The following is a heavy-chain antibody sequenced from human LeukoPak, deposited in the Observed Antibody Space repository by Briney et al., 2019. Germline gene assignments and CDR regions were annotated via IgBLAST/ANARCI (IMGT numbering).Heavy chain of an antibody. Sequence: GASVKVSCKASGGTFSSYAISWVRQAPGQGLEWMGGIIPIFGTANYAQKFQGRVTITADESTSTAYMELSSLRSEDTAVYYCARPRAGYSDGHDAFDIWGQGTMVTVSS. CDR1: GGTFSSYA. CDR2: IIPIFGTA. V-gene: IGHV1-69*13. CDR3: ARPRAGYSDGHDAFDI. J-gene: IGHJ3*02. D-gene: IGHD4-17*01.